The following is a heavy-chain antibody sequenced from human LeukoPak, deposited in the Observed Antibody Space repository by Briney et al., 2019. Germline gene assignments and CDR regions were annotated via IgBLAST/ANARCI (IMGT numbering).Heavy chain of an antibody. CDR3: TRDLPVPSLVRGIIIYGLIDY. V-gene: IGHV3-21*06. CDR2: ISPDGETT. Sequence: GGSLRLSCEASGFTFSSISMNWVRQAPGKGLEWVSSISPDGETTYHADSVKGRFTTSRDNAKGSLYLQMNSLRAEDTALYYCTRDLPVPSLVRGIIIYGLIDYWGQGTLVTVSS. CDR1: GFTFSSIS. J-gene: IGHJ4*02. D-gene: IGHD3-10*01.